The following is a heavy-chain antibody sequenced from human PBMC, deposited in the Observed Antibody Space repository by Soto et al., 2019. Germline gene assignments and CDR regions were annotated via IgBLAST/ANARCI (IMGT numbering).Heavy chain of an antibody. V-gene: IGHV1-69*13. CDR1: GGTFSSYA. D-gene: IGHD1-26*01. J-gene: IGHJ4*02. CDR2: IIPIFGTA. CDR3: ARAFRGPGYFDS. Sequence: GASVKVSCKASGGTFSSYAISWVRQAPGQGLEWMGGIIPIFGTANYAQKFQGRVTITADESTSTAYMELSSLRSEDRAVYYCARAFRGPGYFDSWGQGTLVTVSS.